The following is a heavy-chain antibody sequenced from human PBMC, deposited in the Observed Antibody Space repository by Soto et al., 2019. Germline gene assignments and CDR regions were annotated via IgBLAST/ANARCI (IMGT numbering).Heavy chain of an antibody. J-gene: IGHJ4*02. CDR1: GYTFTSYG. CDR2: ISAYNGNT. CDR3: ARNRSPVVTATIDPFDY. Sequence: ASVKVSCKASGYTFTSYGISWVRQAPGQGLEWMGWISAYNGNTNYAQKLQGRVTMTTDTSTSTAYMELSSLRSEDTAVYYCARNRSPVVTATIDPFDYWGQGTLVTVSS. V-gene: IGHV1-18*01. D-gene: IGHD2-21*02.